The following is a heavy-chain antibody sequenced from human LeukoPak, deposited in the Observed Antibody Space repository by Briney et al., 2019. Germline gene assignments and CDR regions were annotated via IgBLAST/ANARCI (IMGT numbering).Heavy chain of an antibody. CDR2: VWYDGSHQ. Sequence: GGSLRLSCAASGFPFSGSGMHWVRQAPGKGLEWVAVVWYDGSHQYYADSVKGRFTISRDNSKNTVDLQMNSLRVEDTAVYFCAKVKDTPATAQPQRGYFESWGQGTLVTVSS. CDR1: GFPFSGSG. V-gene: IGHV3-33*06. J-gene: IGHJ4*02. D-gene: IGHD2-21*02. CDR3: AKVKDTPATAQPQRGYFES.